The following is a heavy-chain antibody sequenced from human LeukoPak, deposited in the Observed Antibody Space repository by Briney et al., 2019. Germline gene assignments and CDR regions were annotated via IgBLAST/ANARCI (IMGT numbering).Heavy chain of an antibody. V-gene: IGHV4-59*01. Sequence: SETLSLTCTVSGGSISIYYWSWIRQPPGKGLEWIGYIYYSGSTNYNPSLKSRVTISVDTSKNQFSLKLSSVTAADTAVYYCARGSWIQLGQSPIFDYWGQGTLVTVSS. CDR2: IYYSGST. J-gene: IGHJ4*02. CDR1: GGSISIYY. D-gene: IGHD5-18*01. CDR3: ARGSWIQLGQSPIFDY.